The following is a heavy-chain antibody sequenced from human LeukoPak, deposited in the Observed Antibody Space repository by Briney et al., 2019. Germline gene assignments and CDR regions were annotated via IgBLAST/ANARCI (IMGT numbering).Heavy chain of an antibody. D-gene: IGHD3-22*01. CDR3: AGSLVTYYYDSSGYPPLGY. CDR2: IYYSGST. Sequence: SETLSLTCTVSGGSISSYYWSWIRQPPGKGLEWIGYIYYSGSTNYNPSLKSRVTISVDTSKNQFSLKLSSVTAADTAVYYCAGSLVTYYYDSSGYPPLGYWGQGTLVTVSS. J-gene: IGHJ4*02. CDR1: GGSISSYY. V-gene: IGHV4-59*08.